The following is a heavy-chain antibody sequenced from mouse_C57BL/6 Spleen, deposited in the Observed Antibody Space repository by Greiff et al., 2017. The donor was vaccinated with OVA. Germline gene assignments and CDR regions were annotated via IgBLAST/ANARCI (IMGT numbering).Heavy chain of an antibody. CDR1: GYAFSSSW. Sequence: QVQLQQSGPELVKPGASVKISCKASGYAFSSSWMNWVKQRPGKGLEWIGRIYPGDGDTNYNGKFKGKATLTADKSSSTAYMQLSSLTSEDSAVYVCARKDYYDYHYAMDYWGQGTSVTVSS. CDR3: ARKDYYDYHYAMDY. J-gene: IGHJ4*01. CDR2: IYPGDGDT. D-gene: IGHD2-4*01. V-gene: IGHV1-82*01.